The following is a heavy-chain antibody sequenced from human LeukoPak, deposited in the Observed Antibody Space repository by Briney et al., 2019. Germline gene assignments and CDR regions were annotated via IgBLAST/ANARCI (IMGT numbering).Heavy chain of an antibody. CDR1: GFTFSSHG. D-gene: IGHD2-2*01. CDR3: AKDYTRIVVVPAAGVFYGMDV. Sequence: GGSLRLSCAASGFTFSSHGMHWVRQAPGKGLEWVAVILYDGSNKYYADSVKGRFTISRDNSKNTLYLQMNSLRAEDTAVYYCAKDYTRIVVVPAAGVFYGMDVWGQGTTVTVSS. V-gene: IGHV3-30*18. CDR2: ILYDGSNK. J-gene: IGHJ6*02.